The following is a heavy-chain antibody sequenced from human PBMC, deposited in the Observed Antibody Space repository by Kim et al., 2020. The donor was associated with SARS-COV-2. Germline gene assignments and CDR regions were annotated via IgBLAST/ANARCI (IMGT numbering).Heavy chain of an antibody. CDR3: AKGRQLWLSFDS. D-gene: IGHD5-18*01. CDR2: ISGHGGTT. CDR1: GFTFDDYA. Sequence: GGSLRLSCIASGFTFDDYAMHWVRQVPGKGLEWVSHISGHGGTTNYADSVKGRFTISRDNPKKSLYLQMNSLISEDTAFYYCAKGRQLWLSFDSWGRGTLVTVSS. J-gene: IGHJ4*02. V-gene: IGHV3-43*02.